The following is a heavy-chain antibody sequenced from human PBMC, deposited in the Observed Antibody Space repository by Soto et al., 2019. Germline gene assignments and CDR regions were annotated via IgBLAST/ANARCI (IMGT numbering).Heavy chain of an antibody. D-gene: IGHD6-6*01. CDR2: ISSDGSST. Sequence: GGSLRLSCAASGFTFSDYWMHWVRQVSGKGLVWVSRISSDGSSTNYADFVKGRFTISRDNAKNTVFLQMDSLRADDTSLYYCVRGPYSSSLDFWGQGTLVTVSS. CDR3: VRGPYSSSLDF. CDR1: GFTFSDYW. J-gene: IGHJ4*02. V-gene: IGHV3-74*01.